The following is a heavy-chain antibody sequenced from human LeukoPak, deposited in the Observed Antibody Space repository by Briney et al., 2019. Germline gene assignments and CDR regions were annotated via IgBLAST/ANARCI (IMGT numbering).Heavy chain of an antibody. J-gene: IGHJ5*02. CDR1: GDSISYYY. CDR3: ARVHNSGPGCCSGTSCYRLGGWFDT. D-gene: IGHD2-2*02. Sequence: PSETLSLTCSVSGDSISYYYWTWIRQPAGKGLEWIGRIYSNGGTNYNPSLNSRVTMSIDTAKNQFSLNLSSVTAADTAIYYCARVHNSGPGCCSGTSCYRLGGWFDTWGQGTLVTVSS. CDR2: IYSNGGT. V-gene: IGHV4-4*07.